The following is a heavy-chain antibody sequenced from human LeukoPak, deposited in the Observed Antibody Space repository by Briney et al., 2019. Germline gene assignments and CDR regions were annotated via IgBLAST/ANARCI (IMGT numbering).Heavy chain of an antibody. Sequence: ASVKVSCKASGYTFTTYGISWVRQAPGQGLEWMGWISGYNGNTNYAQKFQGRVTMTTDTSTSTAYMELRSLRYEDKAVYYCARGNHLSYFDYWGQGTLVTVSS. J-gene: IGHJ4*02. CDR3: ARGNHLSYFDY. V-gene: IGHV1-18*01. CDR2: ISGYNGNT. CDR1: GYTFTTYG. D-gene: IGHD1-14*01.